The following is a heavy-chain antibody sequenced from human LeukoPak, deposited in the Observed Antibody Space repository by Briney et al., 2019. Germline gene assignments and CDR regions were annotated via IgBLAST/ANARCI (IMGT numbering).Heavy chain of an antibody. J-gene: IGHJ3*02. Sequence: GASVKVSCKASGYTFTSYGISWVRQAPGQGLEWMGWISAYNGNTNYAQKLQGRVTMTTDTSTSTAYMELRSLRSDDTAVYYCASSYYYDSSASGIAFDIWGQGTMVTVSS. CDR2: ISAYNGNT. V-gene: IGHV1-18*01. D-gene: IGHD3-22*01. CDR3: ASSYYYDSSASGIAFDI. CDR1: GYTFTSYG.